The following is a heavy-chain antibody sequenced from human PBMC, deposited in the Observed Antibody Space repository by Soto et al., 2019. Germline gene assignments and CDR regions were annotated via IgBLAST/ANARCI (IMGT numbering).Heavy chain of an antibody. CDR1: RYTFTKFY. D-gene: IGHD1-26*01. J-gene: IGHJ6*02. CDR2: INPSGGST. V-gene: IGHV1-46*01. CDR3: ATSQVGRPLDV. Sequence: ASVKVSCKAARYTFTKFYIHWLRQAPGQGLEWMGIINPSGGSTTYPQKFQGRVTMTRDTSTSTVHMELITLRSEDTAVYYCATSQVGRPLDVWGPGTTVTVSS.